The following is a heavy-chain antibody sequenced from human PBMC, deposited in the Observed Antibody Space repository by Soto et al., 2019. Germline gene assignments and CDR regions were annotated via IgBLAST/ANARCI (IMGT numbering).Heavy chain of an antibody. CDR2: ITPFNGDT. D-gene: IGHD2-15*01. Sequence: ASVKVSFKAAGYTFSSNSLHWVSPAPGQGLEWMGLITPFNGDTSYAQKFQGRVTMTTDTSTSTVFMELRSLRFDDTAVYYCARVRVVVGATIDSWGQGTLVTVSS. J-gene: IGHJ4*02. V-gene: IGHV1-18*04. CDR3: ARVRVVVGATIDS. CDR1: GYTFSSNS.